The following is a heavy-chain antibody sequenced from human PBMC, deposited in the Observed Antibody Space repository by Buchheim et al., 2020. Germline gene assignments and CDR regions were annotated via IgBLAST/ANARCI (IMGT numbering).Heavy chain of an antibody. CDR2: IKQDGSEK. Sequence: EVQLVESGGGLVQPGGSLRLSCAASGFTFSSYWMSWVRQAPGKGLEGVANIKQDGSEKYYVDSVKGRFTISRDNAKNSLYLQMNSLRSDDTAVYYCARAPPNYDFWSGYFYYFDYWGQGTL. CDR3: ARAPPNYDFWSGYFYYFDY. J-gene: IGHJ4*02. V-gene: IGHV3-7*01. D-gene: IGHD3-3*01. CDR1: GFTFSSYW.